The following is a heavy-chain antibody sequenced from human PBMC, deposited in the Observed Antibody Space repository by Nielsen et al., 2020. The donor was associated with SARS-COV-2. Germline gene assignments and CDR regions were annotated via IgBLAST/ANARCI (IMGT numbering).Heavy chain of an antibody. V-gene: IGHV3-7*01. J-gene: IGHJ4*02. D-gene: IGHD2-15*01. CDR3: ARAPWYYFDY. CDR2: IKQDGSEK. CDR1: GFTFSSYW. Sequence: GESLKISCAASGFTFSSYWMSWVRQAPGKGLEWVANIKQDGSEKYYVDSVKGRFTISRDNAKNSLYLQMNSLRAEDTAVYYCARAPWYYFDYWGQGTLVTVSS.